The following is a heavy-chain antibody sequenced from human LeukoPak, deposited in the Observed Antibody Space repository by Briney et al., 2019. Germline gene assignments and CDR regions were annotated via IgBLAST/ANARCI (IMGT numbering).Heavy chain of an antibody. Sequence: SETLSLTCTVSGGSISSYYWSWIRQPPGKGLEWIGYLYYSGNTNYNPSLTSRVTISVDTSKNQFSLKLTSVTAADSAVYYCARTSDWGSGRRYYYYMDVWGKGTTVTVSS. CDR3: ARTSDWGSGRRYYYYMDV. D-gene: IGHD7-27*01. CDR1: GGSISSYY. V-gene: IGHV4-59*01. J-gene: IGHJ6*03. CDR2: LYYSGNT.